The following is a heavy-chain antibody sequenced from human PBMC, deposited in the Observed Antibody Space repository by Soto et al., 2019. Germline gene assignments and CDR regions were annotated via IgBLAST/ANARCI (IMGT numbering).Heavy chain of an antibody. Sequence: PGESLKISCAASGFTFSSYAMSWVRQAPGKGLEWVSGISSSTIYYADSVKGRFTISRDNAKNSLYLQMNSLRAEDTAVYYCAKVFNDFWSGYYGDYYYGMDVWGQGTTVTVSS. CDR2: ISSSTI. V-gene: IGHV3-48*01. J-gene: IGHJ6*02. D-gene: IGHD3-3*01. CDR3: AKVFNDFWSGYYGDYYYGMDV. CDR1: GFTFSSYA.